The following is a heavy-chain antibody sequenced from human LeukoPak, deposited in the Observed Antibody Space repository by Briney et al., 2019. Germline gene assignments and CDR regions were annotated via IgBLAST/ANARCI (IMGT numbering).Heavy chain of an antibody. CDR2: IYYSGST. CDR3: ARPSDQLLFGIDY. J-gene: IGHJ4*02. CDR1: GGSISSSSYY. V-gene: IGHV4-39*01. D-gene: IGHD2-2*01. Sequence: SETLSLTCTVSGGSISSSSYYWGWIRQPPGKGLEWIGSIYYSGSTYYNPSLKSRVTISVDTSKNQFSLKLSSVTAADTAAYYCARPSDQLLFGIDYWGQGTLVTVSS.